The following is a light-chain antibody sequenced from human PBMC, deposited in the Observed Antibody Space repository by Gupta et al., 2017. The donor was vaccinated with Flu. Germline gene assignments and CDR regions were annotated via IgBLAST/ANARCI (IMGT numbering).Light chain of an antibody. J-gene: IGKJ4*01. V-gene: IGKV3-11*01. CDR1: HSVSTY. Sequence: PATLSLSPGERATLSCRASHSVSTYVLWYQHEPGQAPRLLISDASDRAPGIPARFSGSGSGTEFTLTISSLEPEDFAIYYCQQRTNWPPTFGGGTKVESK. CDR2: DAS. CDR3: QQRTNWPPT.